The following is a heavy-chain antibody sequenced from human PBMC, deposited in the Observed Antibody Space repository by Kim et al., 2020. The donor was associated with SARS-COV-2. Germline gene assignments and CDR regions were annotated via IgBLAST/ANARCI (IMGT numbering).Heavy chain of an antibody. CDR2: IYWNDDK. V-gene: IGHV2-5*01. CDR3: AHRGGTGTKCDY. D-gene: IGHD1-1*01. Sequence: SGPTLVKPTQTLTLTCSFSGFSLSTSGLGVGWIRQPPGKALEWLALIYWNDDKRYSPSLKTRLTVTMATSRNQVVLTMTNMDPVDSGTYYCAHRGGTGTKCDYWGQGTLVTVSS. J-gene: IGHJ4*02. CDR1: GFSLSTSGLG.